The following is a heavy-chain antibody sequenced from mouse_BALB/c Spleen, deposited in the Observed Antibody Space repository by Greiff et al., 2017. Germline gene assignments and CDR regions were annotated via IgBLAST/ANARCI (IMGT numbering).Heavy chain of an antibody. D-gene: IGHD2-1*01. V-gene: IGHV5-17*02. CDR2: ISSGSSTI. Sequence: DVMLVESGGGLVQPGGSRKLSCAASGFTFSSFGMHWVRQAPEKGLEWVAYISSGSSTIYYADTVKGRFTISRDNPKNTLFLQMTSLRSEDTAMYYCARRGVYGNYYYYAMDYWGQGTSVTVSS. J-gene: IGHJ4*01. CDR3: ARRGVYGNYYYYAMDY. CDR1: GFTFSSFG.